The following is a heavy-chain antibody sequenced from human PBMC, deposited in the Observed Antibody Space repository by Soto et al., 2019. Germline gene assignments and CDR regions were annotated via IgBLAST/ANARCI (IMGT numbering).Heavy chain of an antibody. Sequence: EVQLVESGGGLVKPGGSLRLSCAASGFTFTSSSINWVRQAPGKGLEWVASISSSGNFIYYADSLKGRFTISRDNAKSSVSLQRNSLRGEDTAIYYCARVPNPVCQYDHGMDGWGQGNTVTVSS. CDR3: ARVPNPVCQYDHGMDG. CDR2: ISSSGNFI. CDR1: GFTFTSSS. J-gene: IGHJ6*02. V-gene: IGHV3-21*06. D-gene: IGHD2-8*01.